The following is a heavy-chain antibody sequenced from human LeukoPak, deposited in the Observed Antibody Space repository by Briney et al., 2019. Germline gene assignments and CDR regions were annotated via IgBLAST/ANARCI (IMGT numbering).Heavy chain of an antibody. D-gene: IGHD6-19*01. V-gene: IGHV3-33*06. J-gene: IGHJ4*02. CDR3: AKRMYSSGWYAFDY. CDR1: GFTFSSYG. CDR2: IWYDGSNK. Sequence: GGSLRLSCAASGFTFSSYGMHWVRQAPGKGLEWVAVIWYDGSNKYYADSVKGRFTISRDNSKNTLYLQMNSLRAEDTAVYYCAKRMYSSGWYAFDYWGQGTLVTVSS.